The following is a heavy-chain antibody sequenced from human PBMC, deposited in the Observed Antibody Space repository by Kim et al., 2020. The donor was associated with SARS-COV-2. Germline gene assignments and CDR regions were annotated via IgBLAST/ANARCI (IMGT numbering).Heavy chain of an antibody. Sequence: SLDYAGPVKGRFTISRDDSKSTLYLQMNSLKIADTAVYYCIALSTEPSFGNWGPGTLVTVSS. J-gene: IGHJ4*02. CDR3: IALSTEPSFGN. CDR2: SL. V-gene: IGHV3-15*01.